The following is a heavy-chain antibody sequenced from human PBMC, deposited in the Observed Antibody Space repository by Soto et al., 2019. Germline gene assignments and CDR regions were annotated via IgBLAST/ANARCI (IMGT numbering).Heavy chain of an antibody. J-gene: IGHJ3*02. CDR3: AKGSYYDSSGLDAFDI. CDR2: ISGSGGST. D-gene: IGHD3-22*01. V-gene: IGHV3-23*01. CDR1: GFTFSSYA. Sequence: GGSLRLSCAASGFTFSSYAMSWVRQAPGKGLEWVSAISGSGGSTYYADSVKGRFTISRDNSKNTLYLQMNSLRAEDTAVYYCAKGSYYDSSGLDAFDIWGQGTMVTVSS.